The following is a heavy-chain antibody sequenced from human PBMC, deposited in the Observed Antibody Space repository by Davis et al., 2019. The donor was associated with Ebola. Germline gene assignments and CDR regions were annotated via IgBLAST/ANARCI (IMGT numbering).Heavy chain of an antibody. CDR2: ISASGGST. CDR1: GFTFSSYA. J-gene: IGHJ4*02. CDR3: AKEGIGSGWYSDFDY. D-gene: IGHD6-19*01. Sequence: PGGSLRLSCAASGFTFSSYAMSWVRQAPGKGLEWVLAISASGGSTYYTDSVKGRFTISRDNSKNTLYLQMNSLRAEDTAVYYCAKEGIGSGWYSDFDYWGQGTLVTVSS. V-gene: IGHV3-23*01.